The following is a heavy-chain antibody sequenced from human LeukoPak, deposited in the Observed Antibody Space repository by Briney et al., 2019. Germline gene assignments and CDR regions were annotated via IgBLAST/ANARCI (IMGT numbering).Heavy chain of an antibody. CDR1: GFTFSSYA. V-gene: IGHV3-23*01. J-gene: IGHJ4*01. CDR2: IGGSGGST. CDR3: AKDGRNLIMTTGTTSDY. Sequence: GGSLRLSCAASGFTFSSYAMSWVRQAPGKGLEWVSAIGGSGGSTYYADSVKGRFTISRDNSNNTLYLQMNSLRVEDTAIYYCAKDGRNLIMTTGTTSDYWGQGTLVTVSS. D-gene: IGHD4-11*01.